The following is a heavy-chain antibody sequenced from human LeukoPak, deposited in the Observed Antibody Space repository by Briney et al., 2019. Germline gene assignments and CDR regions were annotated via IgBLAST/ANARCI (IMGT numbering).Heavy chain of an antibody. CDR2: IYYSGST. D-gene: IGHD5-18*01. J-gene: IGHJ6*03. V-gene: IGHV4-59*01. CDR3: ATRGYSYGPGYYYYYMDV. Sequence: SETLSLTCTVSGGSTSSYYWSWIRQPPGKGLEWIGYIYYSGSTNYNPSLKSRVTISVDTSKNQFSLKLSSVTAADTAVYYCATRGYSYGPGYYYYYMDVWGKGTTVTVSS. CDR1: GGSTSSYY.